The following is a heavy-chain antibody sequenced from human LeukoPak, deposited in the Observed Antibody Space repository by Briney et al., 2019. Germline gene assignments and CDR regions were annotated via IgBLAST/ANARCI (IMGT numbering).Heavy chain of an antibody. V-gene: IGHV1-18*01. CDR2: ISTYNGNT. CDR3: ARDGAARPVGNFDY. Sequence: ASVRVSCKASGYTFTSYGISWVRQAPGQGLEWMGWISTYNGNTNYAQKLQGRVTMTTDASTSTAYMELRSLRSDDTAVYYCARDGAARPVGNFDYWGQGTLVTVSS. D-gene: IGHD6-6*01. CDR1: GYTFTSYG. J-gene: IGHJ4*02.